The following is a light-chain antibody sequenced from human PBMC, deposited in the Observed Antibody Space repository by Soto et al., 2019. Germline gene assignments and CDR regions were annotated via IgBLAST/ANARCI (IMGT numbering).Light chain of an antibody. V-gene: IGKV1-5*01. CDR3: QHYGGMWA. CDR2: DAS. CDR1: QSISNR. Sequence: DIQMTQSPSTLSASVGDKITISCRASQSISNRLAWYQQKPGKAPKVLIYDASNLESGVPSRLSGSGSGTEFILSIKNLQPDDFATYYCQHYGGMWAFGQGTKVDIK. J-gene: IGKJ1*01.